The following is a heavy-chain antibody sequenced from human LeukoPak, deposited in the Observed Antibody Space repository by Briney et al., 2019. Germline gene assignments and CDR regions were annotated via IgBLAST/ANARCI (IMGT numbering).Heavy chain of an antibody. Sequence: PSQTLSLTCTVSGGTFSSGSYYWSWIRQPAGKGLEWIGRIYTSGSTNYNPSLKSRVTISVDTSKNQFSLKLSSVTAADTAVYYCARDLVVPAAGPFEFDYWGQGTLVTVSS. V-gene: IGHV4-61*02. CDR2: IYTSGST. CDR3: ARDLVVPAAGPFEFDY. J-gene: IGHJ4*02. CDR1: GGTFSSGSYY. D-gene: IGHD2-2*01.